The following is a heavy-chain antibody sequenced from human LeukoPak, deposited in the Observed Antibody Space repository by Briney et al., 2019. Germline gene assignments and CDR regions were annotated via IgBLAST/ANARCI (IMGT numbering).Heavy chain of an antibody. CDR2: ITASGGNE. CDR3: AKADRVTMIVMVTYFDS. J-gene: IGHJ4*01. V-gene: IGHV3-23*01. D-gene: IGHD3-22*01. Sequence: GGSLRLSCVASGFTFDSYAMSWVRQAPGKGLEWVAGITASGGNEHYADSVRGRVAISRDNSNNILYLQLNNLIAEDTALYYCAKADRVTMIVMVTYFDSWGQGTLVTVSS. CDR1: GFTFDSYA.